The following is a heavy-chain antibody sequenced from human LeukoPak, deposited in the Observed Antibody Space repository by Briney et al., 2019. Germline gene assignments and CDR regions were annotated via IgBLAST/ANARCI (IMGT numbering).Heavy chain of an antibody. Sequence: EGSLRLSCAASGFTFSDYYMSWIRQAPGKGLEWVSYISSGSGSTIYYADSVKGRFTISRDNAKNSLYLQMNSLRAEDTAVYYCARSWVPPFDIWGQGTMVTVSS. CDR3: ARSWVPPFDI. J-gene: IGHJ3*02. D-gene: IGHD1-1*01. V-gene: IGHV3-11*04. CDR1: GFTFSDYY. CDR2: ISSGSGSTI.